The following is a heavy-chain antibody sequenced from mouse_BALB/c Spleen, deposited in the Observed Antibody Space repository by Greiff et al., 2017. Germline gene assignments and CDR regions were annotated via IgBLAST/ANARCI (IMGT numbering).Heavy chain of an antibody. V-gene: IGHV1-87*01. CDR2: IYPGDGDT. CDR1: GYTFTSYW. D-gene: IGHD2-2*01. Sequence: VQLQQSGAELARPGASVKLSCKASGYTFTSYWMQWVKQRPGQGLEWIGAIYPGDGDTRYTQKFKGKATLTADKSSSTAYMQLSSLASEDSAVYYCARGGYDWFAYWGQGTLVTVSA. J-gene: IGHJ3*01. CDR3: ARGGYDWFAY.